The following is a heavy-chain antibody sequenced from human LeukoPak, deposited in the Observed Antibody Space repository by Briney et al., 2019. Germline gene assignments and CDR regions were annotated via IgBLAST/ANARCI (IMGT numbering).Heavy chain of an antibody. V-gene: IGHV1-2*02. CDR3: ARGHPYDILTIDVEWYFDY. Sequence: WASVTVSCKASGYTFTGYYMHWVRQAPGQGLEWMGWINPNSGGTNYAQKFQGRVTMTRDTSISTAYMELSRLRSDDTAVYYCARGHPYDILTIDVEWYFDYWGQGTLVTVSS. D-gene: IGHD3-9*01. CDR2: INPNSGGT. CDR1: GYTFTGYY. J-gene: IGHJ4*02.